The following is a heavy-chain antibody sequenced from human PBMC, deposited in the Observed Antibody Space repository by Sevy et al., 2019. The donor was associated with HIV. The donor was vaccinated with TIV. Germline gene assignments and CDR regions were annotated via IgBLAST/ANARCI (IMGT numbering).Heavy chain of an antibody. Sequence: GGSLRLSCAASGFTFSSYAMSWVRQAPGKGLEWVSAISGSGGSTYYADSVKGRFTISRDNSKNTLYLQMNSLRAEDTAVYYCAKDSSKDKRFLHYSSGSYHTGINFDYWGQGTLVTVSS. CDR1: GFTFSSYA. D-gene: IGHD3-10*01. CDR2: ISGSGGST. J-gene: IGHJ4*02. CDR3: AKDSSKDKRFLHYSSGSYHTGINFDY. V-gene: IGHV3-23*01.